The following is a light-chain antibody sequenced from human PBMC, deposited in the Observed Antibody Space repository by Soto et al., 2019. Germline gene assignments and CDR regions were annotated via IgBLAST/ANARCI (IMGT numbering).Light chain of an antibody. J-gene: IGKJ5*01. CDR3: QQANSFPIT. CDR2: RAS. CDR1: QGIGNW. Sequence: DIQMTQSPSSVSLSVGDRVTITCRASQGIGNWLAWYQQKPGTAPKLLIYRASHLHSGVPSRFSGGGSGTDFTLTINSLQPEDFATYYCQQANSFPITSGQGTRLEI. V-gene: IGKV1-12*01.